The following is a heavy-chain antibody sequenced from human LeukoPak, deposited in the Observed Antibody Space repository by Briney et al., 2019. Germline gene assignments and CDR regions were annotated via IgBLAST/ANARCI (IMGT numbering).Heavy chain of an antibody. V-gene: IGHV3-48*03. CDR1: GFILSSSE. CDR2: IATDSTI. Sequence: GGSLRLSCAASGFILSSSEMNWVRQAPGKGLEWVSFIATDSTIYYADSVKGRFTLSRDNAKNSLYLQMNSLMADDTAVYYCAXXXXXXGTYHYMDVWGKGTTVTISS. D-gene: IGHD3-16*01. CDR3: AXXXXXXGTYHYMDV. J-gene: IGHJ6*03.